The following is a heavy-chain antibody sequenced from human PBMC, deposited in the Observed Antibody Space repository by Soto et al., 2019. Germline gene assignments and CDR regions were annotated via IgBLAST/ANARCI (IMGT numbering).Heavy chain of an antibody. CDR3: ARDGRYCSGGSCSRMDV. D-gene: IGHD2-15*01. CDR2: IWYEGSNK. J-gene: IGHJ6*04. Sequence: PGGSLRLSWAASGFTFSSYGMHWVRQAPGKGLEWVAVIWYEGSNKYYADSVRGRFTISRDNSKNTLYLQMNSLRAEDTAVYYCARDGRYCSGGSCSRMDVWGKGTTVTVSS. V-gene: IGHV3-33*01. CDR1: GFTFSSYG.